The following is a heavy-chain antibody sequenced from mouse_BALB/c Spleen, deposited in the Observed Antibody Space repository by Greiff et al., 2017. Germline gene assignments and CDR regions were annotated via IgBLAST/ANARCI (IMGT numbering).Heavy chain of an antibody. J-gene: IGHJ2*01. Sequence: QVQLQQSGAELARPGASVKLSCKASGYTFTSYWMQWVKQRPGQGLEWIGAIYPGDGDTRYTQKFKGKATLTADKSSSTAYMQLSSLASEDSAVYYCARSNSFDYWGQGTTLTVSS. CDR3: ARSNSFDY. CDR2: IYPGDGDT. V-gene: IGHV1-87*01. CDR1: GYTFTSYW.